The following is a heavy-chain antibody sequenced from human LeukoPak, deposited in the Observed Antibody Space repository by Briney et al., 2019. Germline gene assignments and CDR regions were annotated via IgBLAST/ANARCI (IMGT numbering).Heavy chain of an antibody. J-gene: IGHJ5*02. Sequence: SQTLSLTCAISGDSVSSNSAAWNWIRQSPSRGLEWLGRTYYRSKWYNDYAVSVKSRITINPDTSKNQFSLKLSSVTAADTAVYYCARDRDSGSYPSWFDPWGQGTLVTVSS. CDR3: ARDRDSGSYPSWFDP. CDR1: GDSVSSNSAA. CDR2: TYYRSKWYN. D-gene: IGHD1-26*01. V-gene: IGHV6-1*01.